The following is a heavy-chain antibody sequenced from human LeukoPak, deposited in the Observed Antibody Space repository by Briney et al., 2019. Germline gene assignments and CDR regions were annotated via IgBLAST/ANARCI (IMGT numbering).Heavy chain of an antibody. Sequence: PGRSLRLSCAASGFTSSSYGMHWVRQAPGKGLEWLAVSSYDGNNQYYADSVKGRFTISRDRDSSKNTLFLQMNSLRAEDTAIYYCAKGIDYYDSGNFYYTDYLDYWGQGTLVTVSS. CDR1: GFTSSSYG. V-gene: IGHV3-30*18. D-gene: IGHD3-10*01. J-gene: IGHJ4*02. CDR3: AKGIDYYDSGNFYYTDYLDY. CDR2: SSYDGNNQ.